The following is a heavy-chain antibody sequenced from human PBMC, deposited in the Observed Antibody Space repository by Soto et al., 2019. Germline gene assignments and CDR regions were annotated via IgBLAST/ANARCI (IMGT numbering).Heavy chain of an antibody. CDR3: ASTHGEPDAFDI. J-gene: IGHJ3*02. CDR1: GFTFSSYA. Sequence: GGSLRLSCAASGFTFSSYAMSWVRQAPGKGLEWVSVISGSGGSTYYADSVKGRFTISRDNSKNTLSLQMNSLRAEDTAVYYCASTHGEPDAFDIWGQGTMVTVSS. V-gene: IGHV3-23*01. D-gene: IGHD7-27*01. CDR2: ISGSGGST.